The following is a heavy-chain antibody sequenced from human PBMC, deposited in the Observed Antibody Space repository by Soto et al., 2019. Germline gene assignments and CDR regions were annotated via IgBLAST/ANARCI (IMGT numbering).Heavy chain of an antibody. CDR1: GFTFSDYY. D-gene: IGHD5-18*01. CDR2: ISSSSSYT. V-gene: IGHV3-11*06. Sequence: QVQLVESGGGLVKPGGSLRLSCAASGFTFSDYYMSWIRQAPGMWLEWVSYISSSSSYTNYADSVKGRFTISSDNAKNSLYLQMKSLRAEDTAVYYCARGGYSYGYDYWGQGTLVTVSS. CDR3: ARGGYSYGYDY. J-gene: IGHJ4*02.